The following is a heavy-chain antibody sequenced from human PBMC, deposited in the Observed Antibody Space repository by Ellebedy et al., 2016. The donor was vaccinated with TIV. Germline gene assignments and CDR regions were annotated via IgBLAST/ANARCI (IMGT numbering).Heavy chain of an antibody. V-gene: IGHV3-21*01. CDR1: GFTFSSYS. CDR2: ISSSSSYI. D-gene: IGHD3-22*01. CDR3: ARESKGGYGY. J-gene: IGHJ4*02. Sequence: GGSLRLSXAASGFTFSSYSMNWVRQAPGKGLEWVSSISSSSSYIYYADSVKGRFTISRDNAKNSLYLQMNSLRAEDTAVYYCARESKGGYGYWGQGTLVTVSS.